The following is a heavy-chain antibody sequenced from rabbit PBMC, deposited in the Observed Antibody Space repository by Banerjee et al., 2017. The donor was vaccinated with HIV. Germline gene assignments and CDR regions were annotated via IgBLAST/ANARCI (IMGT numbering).Heavy chain of an antibody. D-gene: IGHD1-1*01. CDR1: GFDFSTSYY. CDR3: ARRASNSGYVYYFDL. J-gene: IGHJ4*01. V-gene: IGHV1S40*01. Sequence: QSLEESGGDLVKPEGSLTLTCTASGFDFSTSYYMCWVRQAPGKGLEWIGYIDPVFGSTYYASWVNGRFTISSHNAQNTLYLQLNSLTAADTATYFCARRASNSGYVYYFDLWGPGTLVTVS. CDR2: IDPVFGST.